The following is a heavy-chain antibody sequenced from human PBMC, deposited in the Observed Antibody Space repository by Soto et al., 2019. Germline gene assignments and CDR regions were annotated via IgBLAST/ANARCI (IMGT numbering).Heavy chain of an antibody. CDR2: INHSGST. J-gene: IGHJ6*02. V-gene: IGHV4-34*01. CDR1: GGSFSGYY. Sequence: SENLSLTCAVYGGSFSGYYWSWIRQPPGKGLEWIGEINHSGSTNYNPSLKSRVTISVDTSKNQFSLKLSSVTAADTAVYYCARGLRPELELRYYYYYGMDVWGQGTTVTVSS. D-gene: IGHD1-7*01. CDR3: ARGLRPELELRYYYYYGMDV.